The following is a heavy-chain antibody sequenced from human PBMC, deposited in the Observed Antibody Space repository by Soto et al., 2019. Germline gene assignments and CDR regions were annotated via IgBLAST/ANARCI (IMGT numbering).Heavy chain of an antibody. V-gene: IGHV4-39*01. CDR1: GGSISSSSYY. CDR2: IYYSGST. D-gene: IGHD6-13*01. Sequence: ASETLSLTCTVSGGSISSSSYYWGWIRQPPGKGLEWIGSIYYSGSTYYNPSLKSRVTISVDTSKNQFSLKLSSVTAADTAVYYCASPLIAAAGYYYYGMDVWGQGTTVTVSS. CDR3: ASPLIAAAGYYYYGMDV. J-gene: IGHJ6*02.